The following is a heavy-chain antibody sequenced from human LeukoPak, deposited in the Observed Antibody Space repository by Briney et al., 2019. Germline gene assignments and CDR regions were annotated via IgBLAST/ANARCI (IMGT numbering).Heavy chain of an antibody. V-gene: IGHV3-33*01. Sequence: GGSLRLSCAASGFTFSSYGMHWVRQAPGKGLEWVAVIWYGGSNKYYADSVKGRFTISRDNSKNTLYLQMNSLRAEDTAVYYCARGYDSSGYYPGPFDYWGQGTLVTVSS. CDR2: IWYGGSNK. CDR3: ARGYDSSGYYPGPFDY. D-gene: IGHD3-22*01. J-gene: IGHJ4*02. CDR1: GFTFSSYG.